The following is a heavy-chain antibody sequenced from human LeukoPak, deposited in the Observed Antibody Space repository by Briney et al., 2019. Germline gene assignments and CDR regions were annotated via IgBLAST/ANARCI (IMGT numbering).Heavy chain of an antibody. D-gene: IGHD5-18*01. J-gene: IGHJ2*01. CDR3: ARRIQLWSYWHFDL. CDR2: MFDRGSP. CDR1: GGSINGYS. Sequence: SETLSLTCSVSGGSINGYSWGWVRQPPGKGLECIGYMFDRGSPNHHPSLQNRVTTSVDTSKNEFSLRLTSVTAADTAVYYCARRIQLWSYWHFDLWGRGTLVTDFS. V-gene: IGHV4-4*09.